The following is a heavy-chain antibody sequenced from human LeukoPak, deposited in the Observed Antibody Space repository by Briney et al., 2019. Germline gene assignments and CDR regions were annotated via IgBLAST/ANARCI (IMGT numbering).Heavy chain of an antibody. Sequence: PSETLSLTCAVCGGSFSGYYWSWIRQPPGKGLEWIGEINHSGSTNYNPSLKSRVTISVDTSKNQFSLKLSSVTAADTAVYYCARGRNVLRYFDWLLKYGMDVWGQGTTVTVSS. CDR3: ARGRNVLRYFDWLLKYGMDV. CDR2: INHSGST. D-gene: IGHD3-9*01. V-gene: IGHV4-34*01. CDR1: GGSFSGYY. J-gene: IGHJ6*02.